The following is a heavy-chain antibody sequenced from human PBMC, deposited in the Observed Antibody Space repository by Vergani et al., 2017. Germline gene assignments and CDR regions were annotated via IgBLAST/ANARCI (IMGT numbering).Heavy chain of an antibody. V-gene: IGHV4-59*01. D-gene: IGHD1-26*01. CDR1: GGSISSYY. CDR2: IYYSGST. Sequence: QVQLQESGPGLVKPSETLSLTCTVSGGSISSYYWSWIRQPPGKGLEWIGYIYYSGSTNYNPSLKSRVTISVDTSKNQFSLKLSSVTAADTAVYYCARMKLEGAFDIWGQGTMVTVSS. J-gene: IGHJ3*02. CDR3: ARMKLEGAFDI.